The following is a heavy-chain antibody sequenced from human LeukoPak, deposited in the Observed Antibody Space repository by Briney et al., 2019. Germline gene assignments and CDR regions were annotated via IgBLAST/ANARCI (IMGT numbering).Heavy chain of an antibody. CDR3: ARGGVGATVVNY. CDR2: MNPNSGNT. Sequence: ASVKVSCKASGYTFTSYDINWVRQAPGQGLEGMGWMNPNSGNTGYAQKFRGRVTMTRNTSISTAYMELSSLRSEDTAVYYCARGGVGATVVNYWGQGTLVTVSS. V-gene: IGHV1-8*01. D-gene: IGHD1-26*01. J-gene: IGHJ4*02. CDR1: GYTFTSYD.